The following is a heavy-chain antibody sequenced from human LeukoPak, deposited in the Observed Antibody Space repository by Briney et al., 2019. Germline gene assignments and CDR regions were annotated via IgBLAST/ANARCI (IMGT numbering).Heavy chain of an antibody. Sequence: GGSLRLSCAASGFTVSSNFMNWVRQAPGKGLEWVSVIYSGGSTYYADSVKGRFTISRHNSKNTLYLQVNSLRPEDTAVYYCARDTGGLHYFDYWGQGTLVTVSS. D-gene: IGHD1-26*01. CDR3: ARDTGGLHYFDY. CDR2: IYSGGST. J-gene: IGHJ4*02. CDR1: GFTVSSNF. V-gene: IGHV3-53*04.